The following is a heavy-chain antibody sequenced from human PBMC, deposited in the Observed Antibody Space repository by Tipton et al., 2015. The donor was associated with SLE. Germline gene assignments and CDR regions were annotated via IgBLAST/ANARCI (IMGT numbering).Heavy chain of an antibody. V-gene: IGHV4-59*08. CDR1: GGSISSNY. Sequence: TLSLTCSVSGGSISSNYWIWIRQTPGKGLEWIGYISDGGGTNHNPSLKSRVAISVDPAKNQFSLKLTSVTAADTAVYYCARGMLTWRGAIIGVDVWGQGTSVNVSS. D-gene: IGHD2-8*01. CDR3: ARGMLTWRGAIIGVDV. CDR2: ISDGGGT. J-gene: IGHJ6*02.